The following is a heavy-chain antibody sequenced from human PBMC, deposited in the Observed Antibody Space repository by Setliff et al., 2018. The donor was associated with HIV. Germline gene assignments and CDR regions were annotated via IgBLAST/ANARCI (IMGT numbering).Heavy chain of an antibody. CDR3: ASGGDSPLVKGYYFLY. J-gene: IGHJ4*02. Sequence: ASVKVSCKASGYSFTGYYMHWVRQAPGQGIEWLGWINPSSGGSVSAQKFQGRVSMTRDTSITTAYLELSDLRSDDTAVYYCASGGDSPLVKGYYFLYWGQGTLVTAPQ. V-gene: IGHV1-2*02. CDR2: INPSSGGS. CDR1: GYSFTGYY. D-gene: IGHD5-18*01.